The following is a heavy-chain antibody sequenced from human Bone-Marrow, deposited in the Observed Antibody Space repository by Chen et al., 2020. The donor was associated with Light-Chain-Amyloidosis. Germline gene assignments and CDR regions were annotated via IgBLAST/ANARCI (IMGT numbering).Heavy chain of an antibody. J-gene: IGHJ3*02. Sequence: QVQLVESGGGVVQPGRSLRLSCAASGFTFSSYAMHWVRQAPGKGLEWVAVISYDGSNKYYADSVKGRFTISRDNSKNTLYLQMNSLRAEDTAVYYCARVSIWGQGTMATVSS. CDR1: GFTFSSYA. V-gene: IGHV3-30-3*01. CDR2: ISYDGSNK. CDR3: ARVSI.